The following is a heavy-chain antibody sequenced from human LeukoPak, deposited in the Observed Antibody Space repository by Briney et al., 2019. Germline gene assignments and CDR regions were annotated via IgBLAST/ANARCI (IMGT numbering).Heavy chain of an antibody. J-gene: IGHJ5*02. Sequence: SETLSLTCTVSGGSISSYYWSWNRQPAGKGLEWIGRIYTSGSTNYNPSLKSRVTMSEDTSKNQFSLKLSSVSAAGTAVYYCARDRYYYDSSGYYAWFDPWGQGTLVTVSS. CDR3: ARDRYYYDSSGYYAWFDP. D-gene: IGHD3-22*01. CDR1: GGSISSYY. V-gene: IGHV4-4*07. CDR2: IYTSGST.